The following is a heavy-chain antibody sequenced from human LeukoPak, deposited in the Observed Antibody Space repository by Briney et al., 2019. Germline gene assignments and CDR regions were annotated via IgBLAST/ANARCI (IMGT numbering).Heavy chain of an antibody. V-gene: IGHV1-69*13. Sequence: ASVKVSCEASGGTFSSYAISWVRQAPGQGLEWMGGIIPIFGTANYAQKFQGRVTITADESTSTAYMELSSLRSEDTAVYYCARNHVDTAMGNWGQGTLVTVSS. CDR3: ARNHVDTAMGN. D-gene: IGHD5-18*01. J-gene: IGHJ4*02. CDR1: GGTFSSYA. CDR2: IIPIFGTA.